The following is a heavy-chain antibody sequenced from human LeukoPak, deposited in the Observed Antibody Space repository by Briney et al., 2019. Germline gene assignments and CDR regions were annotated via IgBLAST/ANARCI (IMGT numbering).Heavy chain of an antibody. CDR2: TWYDGSNK. CDR1: GFTFSSYA. V-gene: IGHV3-33*01. D-gene: IGHD3-10*01. CDR3: AREMTVGTMVIDY. J-gene: IGHJ4*02. Sequence: GGSLRLSCAASGFTFSSYAMHWVRQAPGKGLEWVAVTWYDGSNKYYADSVKGRFTISRDNSKNTLYLQMNSLRAEDTAVYYCAREMTVGTMVIDYWGQGTLVTVSS.